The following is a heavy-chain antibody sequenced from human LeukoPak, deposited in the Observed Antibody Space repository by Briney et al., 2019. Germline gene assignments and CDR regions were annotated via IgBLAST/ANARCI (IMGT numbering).Heavy chain of an antibody. J-gene: IGHJ4*02. D-gene: IGHD3-3*01. CDR1: GGSISSHY. Sequence: SETLSLTCSVSGGSISSHYWNWIRQPPGKGLEWIGYISYSGSTNYNPSLKSRVTISLDTSKNQFSLKLSSVTAADTAVYYCARLSGRAIFGGKVDYWGQGTLVTVSS. CDR3: ARLSGRAIFGGKVDY. V-gene: IGHV4-59*08. CDR2: ISYSGST.